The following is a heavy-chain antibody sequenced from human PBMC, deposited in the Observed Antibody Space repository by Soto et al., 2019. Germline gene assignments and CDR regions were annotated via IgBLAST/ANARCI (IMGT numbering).Heavy chain of an antibody. CDR2: ISGSGGST. CDR3: AKGYSGYDYFDY. CDR1: GFTFSTYA. J-gene: IGHJ4*02. V-gene: IGHV3-23*01. D-gene: IGHD5-12*01. Sequence: EVQLLESGGGLVQPGGSLRLSCAASGFTFSTYAMSWVRQAPGKGLEWVSAISGSGGSTYYADSVKGRFTISRDNSKNTLYLQMNSLRAEDTAIYYCAKGYSGYDYFDYWGQGTLVTVSS.